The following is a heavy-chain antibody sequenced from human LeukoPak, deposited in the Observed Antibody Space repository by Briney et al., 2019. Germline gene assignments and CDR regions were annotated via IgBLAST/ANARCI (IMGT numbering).Heavy chain of an antibody. CDR2: ITSSSSTI. CDR1: GFTFSSYS. D-gene: IGHD6-19*01. Sequence: GGSLRLSCAASGFTFSSYSMNWVRQAPGEGLEWVSYITSSSSTIYYADSVKGRFTTSRDNAKNSLYLQMNSLRAEDTAVYYCARIPSSDYYYYMDAWGKGTTVTVSS. CDR3: ARIPSSDYYYYMDA. V-gene: IGHV3-48*01. J-gene: IGHJ6*03.